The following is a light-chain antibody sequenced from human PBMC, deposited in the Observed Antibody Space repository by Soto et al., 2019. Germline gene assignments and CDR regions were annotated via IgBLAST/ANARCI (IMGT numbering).Light chain of an antibody. CDR1: QSVSSSY. Sequence: EIVLTQSPGTLSLSPGERATLSCRASQSVSSSYLAWYQQKPGQAPRXXIYGASSRATGIPDRFSGSGSGTDFTITISRLQPEDFEVYYCQQYGSSPWTFGQGTKVDIK. CDR2: GAS. CDR3: QQYGSSPWT. J-gene: IGKJ1*01. V-gene: IGKV3-20*01.